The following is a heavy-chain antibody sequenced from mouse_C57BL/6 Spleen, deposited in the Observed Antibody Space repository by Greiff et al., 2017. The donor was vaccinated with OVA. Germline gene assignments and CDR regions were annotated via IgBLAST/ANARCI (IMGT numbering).Heavy chain of an antibody. Sequence: VQLQQSGAELVRPGASVKLSCTASGFNIKDYYMHWVKQRPEQGLEWIGRIDPEDGDTEYAPKFQGKATMTADTSSNTAYLQLSSLTSEDTAVYYCTTDYYYGSRRAMDDWGQGTSVTVSS. J-gene: IGHJ4*01. V-gene: IGHV14-1*01. D-gene: IGHD1-1*01. CDR1: GFNIKDYY. CDR3: TTDYYYGSRRAMDD. CDR2: IDPEDGDT.